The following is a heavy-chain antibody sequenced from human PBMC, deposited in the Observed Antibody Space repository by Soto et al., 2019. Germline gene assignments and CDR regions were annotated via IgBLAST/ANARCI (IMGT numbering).Heavy chain of an antibody. Sequence: EVQLLESGGGLVQPGGSLRLSCAAPGFTFSSYAMSWVRQAPGKGLEWVSGISGSGGSTYYADSVKGRFTISRDNSRNTLYVQMNSLRAEDTAVYYCAVVGPSGALDIWGQGTMVTVSS. V-gene: IGHV3-23*01. CDR3: AVVGPSGALDI. D-gene: IGHD5-12*01. CDR1: GFTFSSYA. CDR2: ISGSGGST. J-gene: IGHJ3*02.